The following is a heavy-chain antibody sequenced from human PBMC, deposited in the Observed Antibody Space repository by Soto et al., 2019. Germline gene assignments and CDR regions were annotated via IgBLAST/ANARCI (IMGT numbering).Heavy chain of an antibody. CDR3: ASLRFFEWLFSFGAFDI. J-gene: IGHJ3*02. D-gene: IGHD3-3*01. Sequence: QLQLQESGPGLVKPSETLSLTCTVYDASISSSSYYWGWIRQPPGKGLQWIGNIYYTVSTYYNPSLKSCGTMSVDTSKTQFSLNLNSVTAADTAMYYCASLRFFEWLFSFGAFDIWGQGTKVTVSS. V-gene: IGHV4-39*01. CDR1: DASISSSSYY. CDR2: IYYTVST.